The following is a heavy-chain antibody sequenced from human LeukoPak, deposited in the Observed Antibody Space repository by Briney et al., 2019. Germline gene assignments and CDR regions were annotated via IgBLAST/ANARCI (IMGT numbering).Heavy chain of an antibody. V-gene: IGHV4-59*01. CDR1: GGSTSSYY. J-gene: IGHJ4*02. Sequence: SETLSLTCTVSGGSTSSYYWSWIRQPPGKGLEWIGYIYYSGSTNYNPSLKSRVTISVDTSKNQFSLKLSSVTAADTAVYYCARVYGTYYYGSGSYYPRLHFDYWGQGTLVTVSS. D-gene: IGHD3-10*01. CDR3: ARVYGTYYYGSGSYYPRLHFDY. CDR2: IYYSGST.